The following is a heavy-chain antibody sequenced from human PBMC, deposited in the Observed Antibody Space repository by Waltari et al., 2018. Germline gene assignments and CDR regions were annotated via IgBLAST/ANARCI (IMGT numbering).Heavy chain of an antibody. CDR1: GFPFSSYW. CDR3: ARNYDFWSGYYFDY. CDR2: IKQDGSEK. Sequence: EVQLVESGGGLVQPGGSLRLSCAASGFPFSSYWMSWVRQAPGKGLEWVANIKQDGSEKYYVDSVKGRFTISRDNAKNSLYLQMNSLRAEDTAVYYCARNYDFWSGYYFDYWGQGTLVTVSS. J-gene: IGHJ4*02. D-gene: IGHD3-3*01. V-gene: IGHV3-7*01.